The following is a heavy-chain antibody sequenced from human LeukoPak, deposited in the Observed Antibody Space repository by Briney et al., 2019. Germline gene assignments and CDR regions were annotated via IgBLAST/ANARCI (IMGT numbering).Heavy chain of an antibody. J-gene: IGHJ4*02. CDR1: GFTFSSYE. Sequence: GGSLRLSCAASGFTFSSYEMNWVRQAPGKGLEWVSYISGSDSTIYYADFVKGRFTISRDNAKNSLYLQMNSLRAEDTAVYYCARGYYYDSSGYHDYWGQGTLVTVSS. D-gene: IGHD3-22*01. CDR2: ISGSDSTI. CDR3: ARGYYYDSSGYHDY. V-gene: IGHV3-48*03.